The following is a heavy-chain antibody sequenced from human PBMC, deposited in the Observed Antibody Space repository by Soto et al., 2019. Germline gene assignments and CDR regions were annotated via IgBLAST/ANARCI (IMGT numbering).Heavy chain of an antibody. CDR3: AGGVGRLHSSSSS. V-gene: IGHV4-34*01. J-gene: IGHJ4*02. CDR2: INDGGST. Sequence: QVQLQQWGAGLLKPSETLSLTCAVYGGSFSGYYWSWIRQPPGKGLEWIGEINDGGSTNYNPSLKSRVTISVDTSKNQFSLKLSSVAAADTAVSYCAGGVGRLHSSSSSWGQGTLVTVSS. CDR1: GGSFSGYY. D-gene: IGHD6-6*01.